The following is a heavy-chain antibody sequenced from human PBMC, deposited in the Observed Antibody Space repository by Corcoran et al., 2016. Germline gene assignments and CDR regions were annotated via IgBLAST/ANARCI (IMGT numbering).Heavy chain of an antibody. D-gene: IGHD3-9*01. CDR2: IYSGGST. V-gene: IGHV3-53*01. J-gene: IGHJ6*02. CDR1: GFTVSSNY. Sequence: EVQLVESGGGLIQPGGSLRLSCAASGFTVSSNYMSWVRQAPGKGLEWVSVIYSGGSTYYADSVKGRFTISRDNSKNTLYLQMNSLRAEDTAVYYCARDRANYDILTGYSKAYYYYGMDVWGQGTTVTVSS. CDR3: ARDRANYDILTGYSKAYYYYGMDV.